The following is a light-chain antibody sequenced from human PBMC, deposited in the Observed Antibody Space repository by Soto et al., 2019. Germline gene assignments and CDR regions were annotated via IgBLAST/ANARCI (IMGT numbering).Light chain of an antibody. CDR3: QQHGISHIT. CDR2: GVS. Sequence: EAVLTQSPATLPLSQGQRATLSCSASQSFGGSYLARYQQKPGQAPRLLIYGVSTRATGIPDRFSGRGSGTDFTLTISRLEPEDFAVYYCQQHGISHITFGQGTRMEI. J-gene: IGKJ5*01. CDR1: QSFGGSY. V-gene: IGKV3-20*01.